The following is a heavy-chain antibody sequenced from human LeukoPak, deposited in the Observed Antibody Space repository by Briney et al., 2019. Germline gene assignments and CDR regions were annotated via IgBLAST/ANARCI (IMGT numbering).Heavy chain of an antibody. V-gene: IGHV3-7*01. CDR2: IKQDGTEK. Sequence: GGSLRLSCAASGFTFSSYWMNWVRQAPGKGLEWVANIKQDGTEKLYVDSVRGRFTISRDNAKNSLYLQMNSLRAEDTAVYFCAGGRGWLVDYWGQGTRVTVSS. CDR3: AGGRGWLVDY. D-gene: IGHD3-22*01. CDR1: GFTFSSYW. J-gene: IGHJ4*02.